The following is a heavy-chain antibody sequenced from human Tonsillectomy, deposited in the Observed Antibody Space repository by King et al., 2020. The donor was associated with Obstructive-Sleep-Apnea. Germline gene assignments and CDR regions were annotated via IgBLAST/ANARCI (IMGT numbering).Heavy chain of an antibody. CDR3: ARDWVLRFGEVNDAFDL. V-gene: IGHV3-66*01. CDR2: LYSDGST. J-gene: IGHJ3*01. CDR1: GFDVGSHY. Sequence: VQLVESGGALVQPGGSLRLSCAASGFDVGSHYMNWVRQASGKGLEWVSVLYSDGSTYYADSVKGRFTISSDNSKNTLFLQMNSLRAEDTAVYFCARDWVLRFGEVNDAFDLWGQGTIVTVSS. D-gene: IGHD3-16*01.